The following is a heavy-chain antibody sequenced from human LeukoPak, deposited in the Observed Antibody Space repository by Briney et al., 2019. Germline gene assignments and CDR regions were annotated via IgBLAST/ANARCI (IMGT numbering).Heavy chain of an antibody. Sequence: ASVKVSCKASGYTFTSYDINWVRQATGQGLEWMGWMNPNSGNTGYAQKFQGRVTMTRNTSISTAYMELSSLRSEDTAVYYCARGLPMISTRYCSGGSCYSYGMDVWGQGTTVTVSS. CDR2: MNPNSGNT. CDR3: ARGLPMISTRYCSGGSCYSYGMDV. V-gene: IGHV1-8*01. CDR1: GYTFTSYD. J-gene: IGHJ6*02. D-gene: IGHD2-15*01.